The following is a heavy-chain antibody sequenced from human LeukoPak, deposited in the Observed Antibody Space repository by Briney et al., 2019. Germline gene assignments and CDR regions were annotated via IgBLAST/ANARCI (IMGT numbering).Heavy chain of an antibody. D-gene: IGHD2-15*01. CDR1: GFTFSSYE. J-gene: IGHJ5*02. V-gene: IGHV3-48*03. CDR2: ISSSGSAI. Sequence: GGSLRLSCAASGFTFSSYEMNWARQAPGKGLDWVSYISSSGSAIYYADSVRGRFTISRDNAKNSLYLQMNSLRAEETAVYYCARARRDCSGGSCYPDYNWFDPWGQGTLVTVSS. CDR3: ARARRDCSGGSCYPDYNWFDP.